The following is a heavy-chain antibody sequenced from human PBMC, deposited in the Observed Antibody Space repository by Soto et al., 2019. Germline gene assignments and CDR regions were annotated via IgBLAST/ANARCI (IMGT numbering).Heavy chain of an antibody. CDR3: AREGRHFDY. CDR2: INPIFGTP. V-gene: IGHV1-69*06. Sequence: SVKVSCKAPGGTFSSYAISWVRQAPGQGLEWMGGINPIFGTPHYAQKYQGRVTITADTFTNTAYMELTRLTSDDTAVYFCAREGRHFDYWGQGTLVTVSS. CDR1: GGTFSSYA. J-gene: IGHJ4*02.